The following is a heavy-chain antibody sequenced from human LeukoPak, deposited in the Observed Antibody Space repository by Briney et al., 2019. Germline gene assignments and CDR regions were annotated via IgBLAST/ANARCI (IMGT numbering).Heavy chain of an antibody. Sequence: GGTLRLSCAASGFTFSSYGMSWVRQAPGKELEWVSAISGSGGSTYYADSVKGRFTISRDNSKNTLYLQMNSLRTEDTAVYYCARHFCSSTSCSNWGQGTLVTVSS. D-gene: IGHD2-2*01. CDR1: GFTFSSYG. V-gene: IGHV3-23*01. CDR2: ISGSGGST. CDR3: ARHFCSSTSCSN. J-gene: IGHJ4*02.